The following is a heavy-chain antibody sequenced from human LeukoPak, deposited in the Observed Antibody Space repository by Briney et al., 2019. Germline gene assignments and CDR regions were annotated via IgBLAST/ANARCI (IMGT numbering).Heavy chain of an antibody. CDR3: ASPTLYGDYAGEYYFDY. D-gene: IGHD4-17*01. J-gene: IGHJ4*02. CDR1: GGTFSSYA. V-gene: IGHV1-69*01. CDR2: IIPIFGTA. Sequence: SVKVPCKASGGTFSSYAISWVRQAPGQGLEWMGGIIPIFGTANYAQKFQGRVTITADESTSTAYMELSSLRSEDTAVYYCASPTLYGDYAGEYYFDYWGQGTLVTVSS.